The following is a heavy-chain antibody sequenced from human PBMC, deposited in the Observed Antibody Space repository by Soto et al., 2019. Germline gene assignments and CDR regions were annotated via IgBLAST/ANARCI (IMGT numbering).Heavy chain of an antibody. V-gene: IGHV1-18*01. CDR2: ISAYNGTT. CDR1: GYTFTSYG. J-gene: IGHJ5*02. CDR3: ARASGSSSWFDP. D-gene: IGHD1-26*01. Sequence: QVQLVQSGAEVKKPGASVKVSCKASGYTFTSYGISWVRQAPGQGLEWMGWISAYNGTTNYAQKLQGRVTSTTDTSTSTAYMELRSLSSDDTAVYYCARASGSSSWFDPWGQGTLVTVSS.